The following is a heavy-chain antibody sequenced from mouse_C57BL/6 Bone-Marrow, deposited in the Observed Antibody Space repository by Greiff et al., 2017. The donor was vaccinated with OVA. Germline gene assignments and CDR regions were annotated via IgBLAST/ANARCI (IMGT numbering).Heavy chain of an antibody. CDR2: IYPGDGDT. Sequence: QVQLKQSGPELVKPGASVKISCKASGYAFRSSWMNWVKQRPGKGLAWIGRIYPGDGDTNYNGKFKGKATLTADKSSSTAYVQLSSLTSEDSAVYFCARHEDGYYASYFDYWGQGTTLTVSS. D-gene: IGHD2-3*01. V-gene: IGHV1-82*01. J-gene: IGHJ2*01. CDR3: ARHEDGYYASYFDY. CDR1: GYAFRSSW.